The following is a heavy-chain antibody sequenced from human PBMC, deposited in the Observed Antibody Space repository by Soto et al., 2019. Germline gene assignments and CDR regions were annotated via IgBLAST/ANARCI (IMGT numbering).Heavy chain of an antibody. J-gene: IGHJ4*02. CDR2: ISSDGSNE. Sequence: QVQLVESGGGVVQPGRSLRLSCAASGFTFSTYGMHWVRQAPGKGLEWVAVISSDGSNEYYLNSVKGRFTISRDNSKNTLYLLMNSLRVEDTAVYYCAKGLGAPGVLEWLVDYWGQGTLVTVSS. CDR1: GFTFSTYG. CDR3: AKGLGAPGVLEWLVDY. D-gene: IGHD3-3*01. V-gene: IGHV3-30*18.